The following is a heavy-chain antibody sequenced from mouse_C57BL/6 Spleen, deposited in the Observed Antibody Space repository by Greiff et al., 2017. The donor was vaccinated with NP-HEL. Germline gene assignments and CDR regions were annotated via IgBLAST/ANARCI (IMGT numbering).Heavy chain of an antibody. J-gene: IGHJ4*01. V-gene: IGHV1-80*01. CDR2: IYPGDGDT. D-gene: IGHD2-2*01. CDR3: AREGLSYYAMDY. CDR1: GYAFSSYW. Sequence: VMLVESGAELVKPGASVKISCKASGYAFSSYWMNWVKQRPGKGLEWIGQIYPGDGDTNYNGKFKGKATLTADKSSSTAYMQLSSLTSEDSAVYFCAREGLSYYAMDYWGQGTSVTVSS.